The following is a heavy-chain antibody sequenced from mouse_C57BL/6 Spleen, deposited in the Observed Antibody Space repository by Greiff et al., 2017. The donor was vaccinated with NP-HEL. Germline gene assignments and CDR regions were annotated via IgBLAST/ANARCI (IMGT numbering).Heavy chain of an antibody. CDR2: IDPSDSET. J-gene: IGHJ3*01. Sequence: VQLQQPGAELVRPGSSVKLSCKASGYTFTSYWMHWVKQRPIQGLEWIGNIDPSDSETHYNQKFKDKATLTVDKSSSTAYMQLSSLTSEDSAVYYCARANYYGTATLFAYWGQGTLVTVSA. CDR3: ARANYYGTATLFAY. D-gene: IGHD2-1*01. V-gene: IGHV1-52*01. CDR1: GYTFTSYW.